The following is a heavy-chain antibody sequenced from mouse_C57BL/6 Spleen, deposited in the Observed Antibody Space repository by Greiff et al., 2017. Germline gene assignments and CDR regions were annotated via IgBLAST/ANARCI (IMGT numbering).Heavy chain of an antibody. CDR3: TRDRIYYGSSHWYFDV. D-gene: IGHD1-1*01. Sequence: QVHVKQSGAELVRPGASVTLSCKASGYTFTDYEMHWVKQTPVHGLEWIGAIDPETGGTAYNQKFKGKAILTADKSSSTAYMELRSLTSEDSAVYYCTRDRIYYGSSHWYFDVWGTGTTVTVSS. J-gene: IGHJ1*03. CDR2: IDPETGGT. CDR1: GYTFTDYE. V-gene: IGHV1-15*01.